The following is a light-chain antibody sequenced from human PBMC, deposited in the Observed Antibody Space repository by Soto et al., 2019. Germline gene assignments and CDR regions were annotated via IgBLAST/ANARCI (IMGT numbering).Light chain of an antibody. V-gene: IGKV1-39*01. CDR2: AAS. Sequence: DIQMTQSPSSLSASVGDRVTITCRASQSISTYLNWYQQKVGKAPKLLFYAASSLQRGVPSRFSGSGSGTDFTLTISSLQPEDFATYYCQQSYSTPRTFGQGTKLEIK. CDR1: QSISTY. CDR3: QQSYSTPRT. J-gene: IGKJ2*02.